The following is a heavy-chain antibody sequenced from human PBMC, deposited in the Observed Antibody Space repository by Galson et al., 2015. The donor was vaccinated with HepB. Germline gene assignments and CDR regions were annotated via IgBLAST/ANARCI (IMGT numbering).Heavy chain of an antibody. V-gene: IGHV3-66*01. Sequence: SLRLSCAASGFTVSSNYMSWVRQAPGKGLEWVSVIYSGGSTYYADSVKGRFTISRDNSKNTLYLQMNSLRAEDTAVYYCAARSSWPFDYWGQGTLFTVSS. D-gene: IGHD6-13*01. CDR3: AARSSWPFDY. J-gene: IGHJ4*02. CDR1: GFTVSSNY. CDR2: IYSGGST.